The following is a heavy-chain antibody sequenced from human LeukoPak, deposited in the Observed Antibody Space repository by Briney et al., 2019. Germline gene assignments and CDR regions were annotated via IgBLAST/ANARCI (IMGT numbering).Heavy chain of an antibody. V-gene: IGHV4-59*08. CDR1: GGSISSYY. D-gene: IGHD6-19*01. J-gene: IGHJ4*02. Sequence: SETLSLTCTVSGGSISSYYWSWVRQPPGAGLEWLAYIYYTGSTNYNPSLKTRLTISVDTSKNQFSLKLSSVTAADTAVYYCATSPAAVAGAGCWGQGTLVTVSS. CDR3: ATSPAAVAGAGC. CDR2: IYYTGST.